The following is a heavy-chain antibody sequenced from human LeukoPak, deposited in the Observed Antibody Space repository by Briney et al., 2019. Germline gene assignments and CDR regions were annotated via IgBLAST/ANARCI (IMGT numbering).Heavy chain of an antibody. CDR2: IYTSGST. CDR3: ARSTAGYSIVGYFDY. J-gene: IGHJ4*02. V-gene: IGHV4-4*07. Sequence: PETLSLTCTVSGGSISSYYWSWIRQPAGKGLEWIGRIYTSGSTNYNPSLKSRVTMSVDTSKNQFSLKLSSVTAADTAVYYCARSTAGYSIVGYFDYWGQGTLVTVSS. D-gene: IGHD6-13*01. CDR1: GGSISSYY.